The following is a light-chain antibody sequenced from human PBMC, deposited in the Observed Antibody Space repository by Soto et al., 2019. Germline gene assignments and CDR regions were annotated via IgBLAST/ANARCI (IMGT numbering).Light chain of an antibody. CDR1: TSDIGGGYNY. CDR2: DVS. J-gene: IGLJ2*01. Sequence: QSALTQPASVSGSPGQSITISCTGTTSDIGGGYNYVSWYRQHPGKAPKLIIHDVSNRPSGVSNRFSGSKSGNMASLSISGLQAEDEAAYHCSSYTSSSTLFGGGTKLAVL. CDR3: SSYTSSSTL. V-gene: IGLV2-14*03.